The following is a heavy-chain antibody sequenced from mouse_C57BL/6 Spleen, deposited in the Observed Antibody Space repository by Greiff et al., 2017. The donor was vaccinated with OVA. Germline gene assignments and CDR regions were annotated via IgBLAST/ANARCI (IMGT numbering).Heavy chain of an antibody. D-gene: IGHD3-2*02. V-gene: IGHV5-9-1*02. J-gene: IGHJ4*01. CDR3: TRGSETAQATDAMDY. Sequence: EVKVVESGAGLVKPGGSLKLSCAASGFTFSSYAMSWVRQTPEKRLEWVAYISSGGDYIYYADTVKGRFTIAIDNARNTLYLQMSSMKTEDTAMDYCTRGSETAQATDAMDYWGQGTSVTVSS. CDR2: ISSGGDYI. CDR1: GFTFSSYA.